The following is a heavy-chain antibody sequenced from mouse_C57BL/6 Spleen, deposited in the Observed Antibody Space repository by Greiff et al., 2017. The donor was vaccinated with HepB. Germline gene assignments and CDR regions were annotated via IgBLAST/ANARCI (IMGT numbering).Heavy chain of an antibody. CDR2: IDPSDSYT. CDR1: GYTFTSYW. Sequence: QVQLKQPGAELVMPGASVKLSCKASGYTFTSYWMHWVKQRPGQGLEWIGEIDPSDSYTNYNQKFKGKSTLTVDKSSSTAYMQLSSLTSEDSAVYYCATYYGSSPPFAYWGQGTLVTVSA. V-gene: IGHV1-69*01. D-gene: IGHD1-1*01. CDR3: ATYYGSSPPFAY. J-gene: IGHJ3*01.